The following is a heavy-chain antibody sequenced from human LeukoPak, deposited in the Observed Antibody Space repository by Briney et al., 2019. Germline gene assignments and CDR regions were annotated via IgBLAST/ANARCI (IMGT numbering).Heavy chain of an antibody. CDR3: ARVSSGHIDY. CDR2: IYYSGST. Sequence: SETLSLTCTVSGGSISSGGYYWSWIRQHPGKGLEWIGYIYYSGSTYYNPSLKSRVTISVDTSKNQFSLKLSSVTAADTAVYYCARVSSGHIDYWGQGTLVTVSS. CDR1: GGSISSGGYY. J-gene: IGHJ4*02. D-gene: IGHD3-22*01. V-gene: IGHV4-31*03.